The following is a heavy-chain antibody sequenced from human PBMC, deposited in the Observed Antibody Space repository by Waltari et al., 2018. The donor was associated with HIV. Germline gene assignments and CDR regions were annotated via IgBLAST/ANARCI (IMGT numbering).Heavy chain of an antibody. J-gene: IGHJ6*02. D-gene: IGHD4-17*01. Sequence: VQLVESGGTQVRPGGSLRLSCVGSGFIFGHHWLHWVRQVPGKGLQWIARIDRDGRVFTNEGLVKGRFSISRDNTKNTMFLQLSRLTVDDSAVYYCARDVTRDYFGVYHSLFDVWGQGTTVTVSS. CDR1: GFIFGHHW. V-gene: IGHV3-74*03. CDR2: IDRDGRVF. CDR3: ARDVTRDYFGVYHSLFDV.